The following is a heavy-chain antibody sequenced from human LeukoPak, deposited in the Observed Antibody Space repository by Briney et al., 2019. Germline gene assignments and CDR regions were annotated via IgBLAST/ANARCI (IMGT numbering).Heavy chain of an antibody. J-gene: IGHJ5*02. CDR1: GFTFSSYA. CDR3: AKGDYIVVVPAAIMP. D-gene: IGHD2-2*01. Sequence: GGSLRLSCAASGFTFSSYAMSWVRQAPGEGLEWVSAISGSGGSTYYADSVKGRFTISRDNSKNTLYLQMNSLRAEDTAVYYCAKGDYIVVVPAAIMPWGQGTLVTVSS. V-gene: IGHV3-23*01. CDR2: ISGSGGST.